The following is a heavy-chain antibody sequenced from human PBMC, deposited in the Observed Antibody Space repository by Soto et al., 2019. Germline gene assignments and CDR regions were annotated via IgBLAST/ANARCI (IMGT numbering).Heavy chain of an antibody. J-gene: IGHJ4*02. CDR3: ARAPRSGDCFDY. D-gene: IGHD3-10*01. V-gene: IGHV4-59*01. Sequence: PSETLSLTCSVSGASMRGYYWAWIRQPPGRGLEWIGYIYSGGSTFYNPSVYSRVSMSRDTSKSQFSLRLTSVTPADTAVYFCARAPRSGDCFDYWGQGTLVTV. CDR2: IYSGGST. CDR1: GASMRGYY.